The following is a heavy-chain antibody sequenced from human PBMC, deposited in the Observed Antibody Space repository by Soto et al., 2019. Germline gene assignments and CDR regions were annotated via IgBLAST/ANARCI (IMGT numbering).Heavy chain of an antibody. CDR2: IYHSGST. D-gene: IGHD1-26*01. CDR3: ARVSGSYYYGMDV. J-gene: IGHJ6*02. CDR1: GGSISSSNW. Sequence: QVQLQESGPGLVKPSGTLSLTCAVSGGSISSSNWWSWVRQPPGKGLEWIGEIYHSGSTNYNPSLKRRVTIPVDKSTNQFSLKLSSVTAADTAVYYCARVSGSYYYGMDVWGQGTTVTVSS. V-gene: IGHV4-4*02.